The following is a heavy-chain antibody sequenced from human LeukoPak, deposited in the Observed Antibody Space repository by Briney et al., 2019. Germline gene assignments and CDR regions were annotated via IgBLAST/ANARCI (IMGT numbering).Heavy chain of an antibody. D-gene: IGHD3-3*01. V-gene: IGHV3-48*02. CDR1: GFTFSSYS. J-gene: IGHJ4*02. Sequence: PGGSLRLSCAASGFTFSSYSMNWVRQAPGKGLEWVSYISSSSSTIYYADSVKGRFTISRDNAKNSLYLQMNSLRDEDTAEYYCARDGDGDYDFWSGYVGSPGDYWGQGTLVTVSS. CDR3: ARDGDGDYDFWSGYVGSPGDY. CDR2: ISSSSSTI.